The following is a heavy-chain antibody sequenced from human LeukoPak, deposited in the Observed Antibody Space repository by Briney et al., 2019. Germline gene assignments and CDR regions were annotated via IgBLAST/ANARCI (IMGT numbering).Heavy chain of an antibody. CDR3: ARAVVPAAIIDY. J-gene: IGHJ4*02. CDR2: IYYSGST. CDR1: GGSISSYY. D-gene: IGHD2-2*02. V-gene: IGHV4-59*01. Sequence: PSETLSLTCTVSGGSISSYYWSWIRQPPGKGLEWIGYIYYSGSTNYNPSLKSRVTISVDTSKNQFSLKLSSVTAADTVVYYCARAVVPAAIIDYWGQGTLVTVSS.